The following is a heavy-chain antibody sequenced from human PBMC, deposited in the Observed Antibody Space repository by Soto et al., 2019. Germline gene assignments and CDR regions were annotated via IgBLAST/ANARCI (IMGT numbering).Heavy chain of an antibody. D-gene: IGHD2-2*03. V-gene: IGHV4-39*01. CDR3: ARLNGYCVSTGCHGYYGMDV. Sequence: SETLSLTCTVSGGSISSSSYYWGWIRQPPGKGLEWIGSIYYSGSTYYNPSLKRRVTISVDTSKNQFSLKLSSVTAADTAVYYCARLNGYCVSTGCHGYYGMDVWGQGTTVTVSS. CDR1: GGSISSSSYY. CDR2: IYYSGST. J-gene: IGHJ6*02.